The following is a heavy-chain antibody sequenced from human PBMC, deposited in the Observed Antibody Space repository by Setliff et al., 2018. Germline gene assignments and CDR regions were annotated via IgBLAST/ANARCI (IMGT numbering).Heavy chain of an antibody. D-gene: IGHD3-16*01. V-gene: IGHV7-4-1*02. CDR2: INTNTGNP. J-gene: IGHJ6*03. CDR1: ADTFTGYY. Sequence: ASVKVSCKASADTFTGYYVHWVRQAPGQGLEWMGWINTNTGNPTYVQGFTGRFVFSLDTSVSTAYLQISSLKAEDTAVYYCARGVYEYSYGYRGHYYYYMDVWGKGATVTVSS. CDR3: ARGVYEYSYGYRGHYYYYMDV.